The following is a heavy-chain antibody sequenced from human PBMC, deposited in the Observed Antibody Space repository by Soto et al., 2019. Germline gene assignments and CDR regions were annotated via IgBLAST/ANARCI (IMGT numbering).Heavy chain of an antibody. CDR2: ISYDGSNK. CDR1: GFTFSTYG. CDR3: AKDLILYDFGGYFDY. Sequence: PGGSLRLSCEASGFTFSTYGMHWVRQAPGKGLEWVTFISYDGSNKYYADSVKGRFTISRDKSKNTLYLQMNSLRAEDTAVYFCAKDLILYDFGGYFDYWGQGTLVTVSS. J-gene: IGHJ4*02. D-gene: IGHD3-16*01. V-gene: IGHV3-30*18.